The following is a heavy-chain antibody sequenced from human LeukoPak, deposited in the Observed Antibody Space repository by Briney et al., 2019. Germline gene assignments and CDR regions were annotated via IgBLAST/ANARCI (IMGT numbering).Heavy chain of an antibody. CDR1: GFTFSTFA. J-gene: IGHJ4*02. CDR3: AKSYDISRFYPY. Sequence: PGGSLRLSCAASGFTFSTFAMSWVRQTPGKGLEWVSVISGGGGSTDYADSVKGRFTVSRDNSKNTLYLQMDSLTVEDTAVYYCAKSYDISRFYPYWGRGTLVTVSS. CDR2: ISGGGGST. D-gene: IGHD3-22*01. V-gene: IGHV3-23*01.